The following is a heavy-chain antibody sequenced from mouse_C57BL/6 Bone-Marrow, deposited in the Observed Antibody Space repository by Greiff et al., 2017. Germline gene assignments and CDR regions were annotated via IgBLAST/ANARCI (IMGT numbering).Heavy chain of an antibody. CDR3: AKVGRSYYYGSSYAMCY. V-gene: IGHV5-4*03. CDR2: ISDGGSYT. D-gene: IGHD1-1*01. J-gene: IGHJ4*01. Sequence: EVKLMESGGGLVKPGGSLKLSCAASGFTFSSYAMSWVRQTPEKRLEWVATISDGGSYTYYPDNVKGRFTISRDNAKNTLCLQMSHLKSEDTAMXYFAKVGRSYYYGSSYAMCYWGQRTSGTVSS. CDR1: GFTFSSYA.